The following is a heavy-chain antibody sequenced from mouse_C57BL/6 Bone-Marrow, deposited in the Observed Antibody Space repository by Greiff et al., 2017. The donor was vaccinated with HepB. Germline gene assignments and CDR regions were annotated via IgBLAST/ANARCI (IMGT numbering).Heavy chain of an antibody. Sequence: EVQRVESGGDLVKPGGSLKLSCAASGFTFSSYGMSWVRQTPDKRLEWVATISSGGSYTYYPDSVKGRFTISRDNAKNTLYLQMSSLKSEDTAMYYCARRKGYYSNLAYWGQGTLSLSLQ. CDR3: ARRKGYYSNLAY. D-gene: IGHD2-5*01. V-gene: IGHV5-6*01. CDR1: GFTFSSYG. CDR2: ISSGGSYT. J-gene: IGHJ3*01.